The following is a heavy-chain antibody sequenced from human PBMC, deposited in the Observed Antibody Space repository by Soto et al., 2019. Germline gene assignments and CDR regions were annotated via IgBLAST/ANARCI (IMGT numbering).Heavy chain of an antibody. J-gene: IGHJ4*02. CDR2: ISSSSSTI. CDR1: GFTFSSYS. CDR3: ARTIGYRPDH. V-gene: IGHV3-48*01. Sequence: GGSLRLSCAASGFTFSSYSMNWVRQAPGKGLEWVSYISSSSSTIHYADSVKGRFTISRDNAKNSLYLQMNSLRAEDTAVYYCARTIGYRPDHWGQGTLVTVSS. D-gene: IGHD3-16*02.